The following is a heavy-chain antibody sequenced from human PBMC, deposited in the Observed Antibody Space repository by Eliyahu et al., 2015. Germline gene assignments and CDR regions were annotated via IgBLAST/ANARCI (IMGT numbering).Heavy chain of an antibody. J-gene: IGHJ6*03. V-gene: IGHV3-49*04. D-gene: IGHD3-3*01. CDR1: GFTFGDXA. CDR3: TSSYDFWSGYYSTNYYYYYMDV. CDR2: IRSKAYGGTT. Sequence: EVQLVESGGGLVQXGRSLRLSCXAXGFTFGDXAMSWVRQAXGKGLEWVGFIRSKAYGGTTEYAASVKGRFTISRDDSKSIAYLQMNSLKTEDTAVYYCTSSYDFWSGYYSTNYYYYYMDVWGKGTTVTVSS.